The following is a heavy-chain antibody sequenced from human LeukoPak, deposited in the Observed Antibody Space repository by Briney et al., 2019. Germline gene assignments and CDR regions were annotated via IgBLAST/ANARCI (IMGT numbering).Heavy chain of an antibody. CDR1: GGSISSYY. CDR3: ASGRAFDFNY. J-gene: IGHJ4*02. V-gene: IGHV4-59*01. Sequence: SETLSLTCTVSGGSISSYYWSWIRQPPGRGLEWIGYIYYTGSINYNPSLKSRVTISVDTSKNQFSLKLSSVTAADTAVYYCASGRAFDFNYWGQGTLVTVSS. CDR2: IYYTGSI. D-gene: IGHD1-26*01.